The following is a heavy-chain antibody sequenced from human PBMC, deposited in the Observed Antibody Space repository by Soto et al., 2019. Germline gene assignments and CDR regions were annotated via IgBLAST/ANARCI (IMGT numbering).Heavy chain of an antibody. CDR2: IYYSGST. D-gene: IGHD6-13*01. Sequence: PSETLSLTCTVSGGSISSTSYYWGWIRQPPGKGLEWIESIYYSGSTYYNPSLKSRVTISVDTSKNRLSLNLSSVIAADTAVYYCAGGYDSNVFDIWGQGKMVTVSS. CDR3: AGGYDSNVFDI. V-gene: IGHV4-39*01. J-gene: IGHJ3*02. CDR1: GGSISSTSYY.